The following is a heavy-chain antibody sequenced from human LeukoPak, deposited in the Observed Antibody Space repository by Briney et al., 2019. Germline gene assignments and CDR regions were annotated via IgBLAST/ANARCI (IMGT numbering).Heavy chain of an antibody. CDR3: ARDNDYVWGSYRYTPPTYFDY. Sequence: ASVKVSCKASGYTFSSYGITWVRQAPGQGLEWMGWINPNSGGTNYAQKFQGRVTMTTDTSTSTAYMELRSLRSDDTAVYYCARDNDYVWGSYRYTPPTYFDYWGQGTLVTVSS. D-gene: IGHD3-16*02. CDR2: INPNSGGT. CDR1: GYTFSSYG. J-gene: IGHJ4*02. V-gene: IGHV1-18*01.